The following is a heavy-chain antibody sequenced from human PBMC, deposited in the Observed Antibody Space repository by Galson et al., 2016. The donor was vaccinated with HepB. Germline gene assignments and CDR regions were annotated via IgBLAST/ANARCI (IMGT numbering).Heavy chain of an antibody. J-gene: IGHJ6*02. D-gene: IGHD3-16*01. Sequence: SLRLSCAASGFSFSNHGMHWVRQAPGKGLEWVAFISYDGNNKYYADSVKGRFTISRGNSKNTLFLQMNSLRAEDTAVYYCTKDLRGCYDCLCGMDVWGQGTTVTVSS. CDR2: ISYDGNNK. V-gene: IGHV3-30*18. CDR3: TKDLRGCYDCLCGMDV. CDR1: GFSFSNHG.